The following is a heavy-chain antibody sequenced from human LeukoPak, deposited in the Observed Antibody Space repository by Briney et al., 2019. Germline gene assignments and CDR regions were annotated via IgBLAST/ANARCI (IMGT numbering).Heavy chain of an antibody. J-gene: IGHJ3*02. CDR2: IYKNAIT. D-gene: IGHD2/OR15-2a*01. CDR1: GFTVSSNY. CDR3: ARDHHRRLYDSQARDTFDI. V-gene: IGHV3-53*01. Sequence: GGSLRLSCAASGFTVSSNYMTWVRQAPGKGLEWVSVIYKNAITYYADTVKGRFTISRDNSKNMLYLQMNSLGAEDTAVYYCARDHHRRLYDSQARDTFDIWGQGTMVTVSS.